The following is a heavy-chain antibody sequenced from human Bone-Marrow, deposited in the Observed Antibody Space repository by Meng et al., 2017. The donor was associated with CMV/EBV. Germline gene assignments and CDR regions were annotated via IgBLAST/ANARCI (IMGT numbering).Heavy chain of an antibody. CDR3: ARGATGTRFDY. V-gene: IGHV3-48*04. CDR1: GFTFSSYW. D-gene: IGHD1-1*01. J-gene: IGHJ4*02. Sequence: GESLKISCAASGFTFSSYWMHWVRQAPGKGLEWLSYISSSGNTIHYADSVMGRFIISRDTPNNSVYLQMNRLRAEDTAVYYCARGATGTRFDYWGQGTLVTVAS. CDR2: ISSSGNTI.